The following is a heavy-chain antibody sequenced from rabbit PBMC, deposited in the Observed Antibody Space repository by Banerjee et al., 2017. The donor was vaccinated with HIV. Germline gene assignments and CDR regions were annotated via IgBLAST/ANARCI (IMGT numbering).Heavy chain of an antibody. Sequence: QEQLEESGGDLVKPEGSLTLTCTASGFSFSSSHWICWVRQAPGKGLEWIGCIYTGSSGNAVYASWAKGRFTISKTSWTTVTLQMTSLTAADTATYFCARDLAGVIGWNFNLWGPGTLVTVS. CDR1: GFSFSSSHW. D-gene: IGHD4-1*01. V-gene: IGHV1S45*01. J-gene: IGHJ4*01. CDR3: ARDLAGVIGWNFNL. CDR2: IYTGSSGNA.